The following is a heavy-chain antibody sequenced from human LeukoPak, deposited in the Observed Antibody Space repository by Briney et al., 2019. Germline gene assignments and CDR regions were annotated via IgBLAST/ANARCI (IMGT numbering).Heavy chain of an antibody. CDR1: GYSINTYY. V-gene: IGHV4-59*01. CDR2: ISSSGAT. Sequence: PSETLSLTCTVSGYSINTYYWSWIRQPPGKGLEWIGYISSSGATNSNPSLRSRVTISLDRSTNEFSLSLKSVTAAVTAMYYCARGGPYNWLDPWGQGTLVTVSS. J-gene: IGHJ5*02. CDR3: ARGGPYNWLDP.